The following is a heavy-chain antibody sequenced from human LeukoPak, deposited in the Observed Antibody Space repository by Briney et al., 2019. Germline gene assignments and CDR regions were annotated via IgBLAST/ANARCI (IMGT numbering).Heavy chain of an antibody. Sequence: PGASVKVSCKASGYTFTGYYMHWVRQAPGHGLEWMGWINPNSGGTNYAQKIQGMVTMTRDTSIRTAYMELSRLRSDDAAVYYCARLYYYDSSGYYDPFDYWGQGTLVTVSP. CDR1: GYTFTGYY. CDR2: INPNSGGT. CDR3: ARLYYYDSSGYYDPFDY. D-gene: IGHD3-22*01. J-gene: IGHJ4*02. V-gene: IGHV1-2*02.